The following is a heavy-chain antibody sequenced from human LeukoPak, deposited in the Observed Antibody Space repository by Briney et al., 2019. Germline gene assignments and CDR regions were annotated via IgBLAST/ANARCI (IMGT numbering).Heavy chain of an antibody. Sequence: SETLSLTCTVSGGSVSSSSYYWGWIRQPPGKGLEWIGTIYYSGSTYYNPSLKSRVTISVDTSKNQFSLKLSSVTAADTAVYYCARWFGEDGFDYWGQGTLVTVSS. V-gene: IGHV4-39*01. CDR1: GGSVSSSSYY. J-gene: IGHJ4*02. D-gene: IGHD3-10*01. CDR3: ARWFGEDGFDY. CDR2: IYYSGST.